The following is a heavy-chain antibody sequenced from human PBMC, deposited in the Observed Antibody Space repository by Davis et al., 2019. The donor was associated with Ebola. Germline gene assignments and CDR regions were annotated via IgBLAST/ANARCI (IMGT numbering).Heavy chain of an antibody. J-gene: IGHJ6*03. D-gene: IGHD2-2*01. CDR3: ARDTNQLLSAYMDV. V-gene: IGHV3-53*01. Sequence: GGSLRLSCAASGFTVSSNYMSWVRQAPGKGLEWVSVIYSGGSTYYADSVKGRFTISRDNSKNTLYLQMNSLRAEDTAVYYCARDTNQLLSAYMDVWGKGTTVTVSS. CDR2: IYSGGST. CDR1: GFTVSSNY.